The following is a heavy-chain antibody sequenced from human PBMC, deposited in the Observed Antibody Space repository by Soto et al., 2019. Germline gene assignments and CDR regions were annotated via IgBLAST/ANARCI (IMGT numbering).Heavy chain of an antibody. CDR2: ISNDGSNQ. CDR3: ANLFTPADTPMLIDV. V-gene: IGHV3-30*18. D-gene: IGHD2-2*02. CDR1: GFTFRRYG. J-gene: IGHJ4*02. Sequence: QEQLVASGGGVVQPGGSLRLSCVASGFTFRRYGMHWIREAPGKGLEWVARISNDGSNQYYADSVKGGCSISRDNPITSVFPPLTSLTPYDTPVYFCANLFTPADTPMLIDVWGQGTLVTVSP.